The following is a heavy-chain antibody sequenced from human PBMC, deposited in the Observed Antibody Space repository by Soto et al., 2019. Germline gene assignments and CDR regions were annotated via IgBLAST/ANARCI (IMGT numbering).Heavy chain of an antibody. D-gene: IGHD3-3*01. CDR3: ARDYTTMFGVVIIEGNFDY. CDR2: ISYDGSNK. Sequence: QVQLVESGGGVVQPGRSLRLSCAASGFTFSSYAMHWVRQAPGKGLEWVAVISYDGSNKYYADSVKGRFTISSDNSKNTLYLQMNSLRSEDKAVYYCARDYTTMFGVVIIEGNFDYLGQGTLVTVSS. CDR1: GFTFSSYA. J-gene: IGHJ4*02. V-gene: IGHV3-30-3*01.